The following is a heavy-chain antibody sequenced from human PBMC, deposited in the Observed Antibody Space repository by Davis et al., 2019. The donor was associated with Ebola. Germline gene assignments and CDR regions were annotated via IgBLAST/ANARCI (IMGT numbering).Heavy chain of an antibody. CDR3: AREECSGGSCYRNWIDP. V-gene: IGHV1-2*02. CDR2: INPNSGGT. D-gene: IGHD2-15*01. CDR1: GYTFTGYY. J-gene: IGHJ5*02. Sequence: ASVKVSCKASGYTFTGYYMQWVRQAPGQGLEWMGWINPNSGGTNYAQKFQGRVTMTRDTSISTAYMEVSRLRSDDTAVYYCAREECSGGSCYRNWIDPWGQGTLVTVSS.